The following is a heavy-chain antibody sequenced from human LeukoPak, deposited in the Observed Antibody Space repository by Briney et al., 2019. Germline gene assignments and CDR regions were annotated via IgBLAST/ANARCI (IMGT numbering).Heavy chain of an antibody. CDR3: ARGVLRSYYYGMDV. D-gene: IGHD4/OR15-4a*01. CDR1: GFTFSSYS. J-gene: IGHJ6*02. V-gene: IGHV3-48*01. Sequence: GSLRLSCAASGFTFSSYSMNWVRQAPGKGLEWASYISSSSSTIYYADSVKGRFTISRDNAKNSLYLQMNSLRAEDTAVYYCARGVLRSYYYGMDVWGQGTTVTVSS. CDR2: ISSSSSTI.